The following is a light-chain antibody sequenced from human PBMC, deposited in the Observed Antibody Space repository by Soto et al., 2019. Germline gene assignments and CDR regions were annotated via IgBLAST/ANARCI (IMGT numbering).Light chain of an antibody. CDR3: TSYTSSSTWV. Sequence: ALTQPASVSGSPGQSITISCTGTSSDVGGYNYVSWYQQHPGKAPKLMIYEVSNRPSGVSNRFSGSKSGNTASLAISGLQAEDEADYYCTSYTSSSTWVFGGGTKVTVL. CDR1: SSDVGGYNY. V-gene: IGLV2-14*01. CDR2: EVS. J-gene: IGLJ3*02.